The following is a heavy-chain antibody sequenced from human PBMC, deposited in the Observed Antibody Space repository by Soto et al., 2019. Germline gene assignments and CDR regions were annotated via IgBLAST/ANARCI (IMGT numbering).Heavy chain of an antibody. CDR2: ISQPGKET. Sequence: PGGSLRLSCAASGFIFSTYTLNWVRQVPGKGLEWVSGISQPGKETWYADSVKGRFTISRDNSKNFLFLQMNSLRVEDTAVYYCVQVPRPRLDYLFGSVYWGQGSLVTVS. CDR3: VQVPRPRLDYLFGSVY. J-gene: IGHJ4*02. V-gene: IGHV3-23*05. D-gene: IGHD3-10*01. CDR1: GFIFSTYT.